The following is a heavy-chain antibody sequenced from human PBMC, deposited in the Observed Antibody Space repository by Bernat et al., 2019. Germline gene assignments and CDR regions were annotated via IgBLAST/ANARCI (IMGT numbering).Heavy chain of an antibody. CDR3: AKDSSGYYYGLFGD. D-gene: IGHD3-22*01. CDR1: GFTFSSYA. CDR2: ISGSGGST. J-gene: IGHJ4*02. Sequence: EVQLVESGGGLVQPGGSLRLSCAASGFTFSSYAMSWVRQAPGKGLEWVSAISGSGGSTYCAGSLQGRFTISRDNSKNTLYLQINSLRAEDTAVYYCAKDSSGYYYGLFGDWGQGTLDTITS. V-gene: IGHV3-23*04.